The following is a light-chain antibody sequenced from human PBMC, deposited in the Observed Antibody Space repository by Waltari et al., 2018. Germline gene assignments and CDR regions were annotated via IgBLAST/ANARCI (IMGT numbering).Light chain of an antibody. V-gene: IGLV1-40*01. CDR2: GNT. J-gene: IGLJ2*01. Sequence: QSVLTQPPSVSGVPGQRVTISCTGSSSNIGAGFDVHWYQQLPGTAPKLLIYGNTNRPSGVPDRFSGSKSGTSASLAITGLQAEDEADYYCQSYDSGLSGVVFGGGTKLTVL. CDR3: QSYDSGLSGVV. CDR1: SSNIGAGFD.